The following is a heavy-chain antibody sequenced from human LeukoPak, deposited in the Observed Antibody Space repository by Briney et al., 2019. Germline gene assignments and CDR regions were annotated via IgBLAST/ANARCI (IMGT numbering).Heavy chain of an antibody. D-gene: IGHD4-11*01. V-gene: IGHV3-30*18. Sequence: SCKASGYTFTGYYMHWVRQAPGKGLEWVADISYDGSNKYYADSVKGRFTISRDNSKNTLYLQMNSLRAEDTAVYYCAKVGLTVTTILDYFDYWGQGTLVTVSS. CDR3: AKVGLTVTTILDYFDY. CDR1: GYTFTGYY. CDR2: ISYDGSNK. J-gene: IGHJ4*02.